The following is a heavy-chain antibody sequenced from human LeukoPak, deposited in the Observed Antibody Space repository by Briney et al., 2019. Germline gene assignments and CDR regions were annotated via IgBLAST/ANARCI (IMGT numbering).Heavy chain of an antibody. Sequence: PGRSLRLSCAASGFTFSSYGMHWVRQAPGKGLEWVAVIWYDGSNKYYADSVKGRFTISRDNSKNTLYLQMNSLRAEDTAVYYCARNLYCSSTSCYFGYYYYYGMDVWGQGTTVTVSS. CDR2: IWYDGSNK. CDR1: GFTFSSYG. V-gene: IGHV3-33*01. D-gene: IGHD2-2*01. J-gene: IGHJ6*02. CDR3: ARNLYCSSTSCYFGYYYYYGMDV.